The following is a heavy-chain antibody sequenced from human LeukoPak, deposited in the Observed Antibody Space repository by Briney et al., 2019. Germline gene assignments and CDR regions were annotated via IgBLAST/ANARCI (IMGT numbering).Heavy chain of an antibody. CDR3: ARRYSGSYNYYYMDV. V-gene: IGHV3-11*04. CDR2: ISSSGSTI. Sequence: PGGSLRLSCAASGFTVGNNYMAWVRQVPGKGLEWVSYISSSGSTIYYADSVKGRFTISRDNSKNTLYLQMNSLRPEDTAVYYCARRYSGSYNYYYMDVWGKGTTVTVSS. D-gene: IGHD1-26*01. CDR1: GFTVGNNY. J-gene: IGHJ6*03.